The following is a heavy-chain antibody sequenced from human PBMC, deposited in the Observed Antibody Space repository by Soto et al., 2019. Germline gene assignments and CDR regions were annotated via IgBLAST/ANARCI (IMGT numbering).Heavy chain of an antibody. Sequence: PGGSLRLSXAASGFTFSSYGMHWVRQAPGKGLEWVAVIWYDGSNKYYTDSVKGRFTISRDNSKSTLYLQMNSLRAEDTAVYYCARDHHTAMVQDVWGQGTTVTVSS. J-gene: IGHJ6*02. D-gene: IGHD5-18*01. CDR1: GFTFSSYG. V-gene: IGHV3-33*01. CDR2: IWYDGSNK. CDR3: ARDHHTAMVQDV.